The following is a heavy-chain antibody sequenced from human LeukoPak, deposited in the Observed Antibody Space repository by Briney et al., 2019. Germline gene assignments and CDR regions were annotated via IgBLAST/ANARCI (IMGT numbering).Heavy chain of an antibody. CDR3: ARARDGYNYGLWYFQH. CDR1: GGTFSSYV. Sequence: SVKVSCKASGGTFSSYVISWVRQAPGQGLEWMGGIIPIFGTANYAQKFQGRVTITADESTSTAYMELSSLRSEDTAVYYCARARDGYNYGLWYFQHWGQGTLVTVSS. CDR2: IIPIFGTA. J-gene: IGHJ1*01. V-gene: IGHV1-69*13. D-gene: IGHD5-24*01.